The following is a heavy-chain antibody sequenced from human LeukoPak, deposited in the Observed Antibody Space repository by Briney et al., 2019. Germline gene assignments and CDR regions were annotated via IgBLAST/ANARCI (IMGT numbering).Heavy chain of an antibody. D-gene: IGHD3-10*01. V-gene: IGHV3-74*01. CDR3: VRDVRFSLDY. CDR2: IRSDGSAS. J-gene: IGHJ4*02. Sequence: PGGSLRLSCAASGSTFSAYWMHWVRQAPGKGLVWVSRIRSDGSASVYADSVKGRFIMSRDNAKNTLDLQMNSLRAEDTAVYYCVRDVRFSLDYWGQGTLVTVSS. CDR1: GSTFSAYW.